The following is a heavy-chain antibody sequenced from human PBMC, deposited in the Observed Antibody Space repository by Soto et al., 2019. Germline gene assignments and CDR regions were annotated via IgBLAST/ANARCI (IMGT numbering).Heavy chain of an antibody. CDR1: GFPFSSYA. V-gene: IGHV3-23*01. J-gene: IGHJ6*02. CDR3: AKGHSDYQGDYNYYGMDV. CDR2: STGAGGST. Sequence: GGSLRLSCTASGFPFSSYAISWVRQAPGKGLEWVAASTGAGGSTYKVDSEKGRFTISRDNSKKTVYLQLDGLRAEDTAIYYCAKGHSDYQGDYNYYGMDVWGQGTTVTVSS. D-gene: IGHD4-4*01.